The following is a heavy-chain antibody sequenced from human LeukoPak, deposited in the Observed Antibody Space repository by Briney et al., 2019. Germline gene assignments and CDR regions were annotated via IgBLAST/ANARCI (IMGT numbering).Heavy chain of an antibody. CDR2: INRDGSST. Sequence: GRSLRLSCAASGFTFSTYWMHWVRQAPGTGLVWVSLINRDGSSTNYADSVKGRFTISRDNAKTTLYLQMNSLRAEDTAVYYCATDVPAVTIFGYWGQGTLVTVSS. J-gene: IGHJ4*02. V-gene: IGHV3-74*01. CDR3: ATDVPAVTIFGY. D-gene: IGHD2-2*01. CDR1: GFTFSTYW.